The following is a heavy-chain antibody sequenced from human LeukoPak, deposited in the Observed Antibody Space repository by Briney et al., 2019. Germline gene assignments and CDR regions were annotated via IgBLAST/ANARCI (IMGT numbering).Heavy chain of an antibody. J-gene: IGHJ3*02. V-gene: IGHV1-24*01. D-gene: IGHD3-22*01. CDR2: FDPEDGET. Sequence: ASVKVSCKVSGYTLTELSMHWVRRAPGKGLEWMGGFDPEDGETIYAQKLQGRVTMTEDTSTDTAYMELSSLRSEDTAVYYCATPARKNYYDSSGYFFGDAFDIWGQGTMVTVSS. CDR1: GYTLTELS. CDR3: ATPARKNYYDSSGYFFGDAFDI.